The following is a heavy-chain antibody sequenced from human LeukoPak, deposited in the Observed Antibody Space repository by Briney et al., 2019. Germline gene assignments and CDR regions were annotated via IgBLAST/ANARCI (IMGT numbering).Heavy chain of an antibody. D-gene: IGHD3-16*01. Sequence: PRGSLRLSCAASGFTFSRYWMHWVRQAPGKGLEWVSVIFGGGSTYYADSVKGRFTISRDNTKNTLFLQMNSLRVEDTAVYYCARGPGGYDNWGQGTLVTVSS. CDR2: IFGGGST. CDR1: GFTFSRYW. J-gene: IGHJ4*02. CDR3: ARGPGGYDN. V-gene: IGHV3-66*01.